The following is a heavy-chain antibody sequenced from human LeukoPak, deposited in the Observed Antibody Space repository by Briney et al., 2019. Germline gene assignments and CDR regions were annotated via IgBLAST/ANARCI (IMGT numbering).Heavy chain of an antibody. CDR3: ATVLFSGVVTFRWNWFDP. Sequence: ASVKVSCKASGYTFTSYAMNWVRQAPGKGLEWMGGFDPEDGETIYAQKFQGRVTMTEDTSTDTAYMELSSLRSEDTAVYYCATVLFSGVVTFRWNWFDPWGQGTLVTVSS. J-gene: IGHJ5*02. D-gene: IGHD3-3*01. CDR1: GYTFTSYA. V-gene: IGHV1-24*01. CDR2: FDPEDGET.